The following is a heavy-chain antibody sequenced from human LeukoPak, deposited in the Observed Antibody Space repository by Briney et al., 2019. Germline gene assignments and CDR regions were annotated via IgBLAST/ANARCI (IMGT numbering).Heavy chain of an antibody. Sequence: GGSLRLSCAASGFTFSSYEMNWVRQAPGKGLEWVSYISSSGSTIYCADSVKGRFTISRDNAKNSLYLQMNSLRAEDTAVYYCAELGIPMIGGVWGKGTTVTISS. CDR3: AELGIPMIGGV. V-gene: IGHV3-48*03. D-gene: IGHD3-10*02. CDR2: ISSSGSTI. CDR1: GFTFSSYE. J-gene: IGHJ6*04.